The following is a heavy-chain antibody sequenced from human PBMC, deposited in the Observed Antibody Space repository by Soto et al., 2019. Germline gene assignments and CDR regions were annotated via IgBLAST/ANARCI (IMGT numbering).Heavy chain of an antibody. CDR3: ARDSDSSGYSPWWYFDL. D-gene: IGHD3-22*01. J-gene: IGHJ2*01. CDR1: GGSISRSDW. V-gene: IGHV4-4*02. CDR2: IYYSGST. Sequence: SETLSLTCAVSGGSISRSDWWTWVRQPPGKGLEWIGYIYYSGSTNYNPSLKSRVTISVDTSKNQFSLKLSSVTAADTAVYYCARDSDSSGYSPWWYFDLWGRGTLVTVSS.